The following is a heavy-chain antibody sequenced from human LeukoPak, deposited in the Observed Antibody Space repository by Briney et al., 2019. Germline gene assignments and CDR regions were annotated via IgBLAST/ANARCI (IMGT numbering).Heavy chain of an antibody. J-gene: IGHJ4*02. D-gene: IGHD2-2*01. V-gene: IGHV3-23*01. CDR3: AKAGGTSCFMVTGDC. Sequence: GGSLRLSCAASGFTFSSYAMSWVRQAPGKGLEWVSAISGSGGSTYYADSVEGRFTISRDNFKNTLYLQMSSLRAEDTAVYYCAKAGGTSCFMVTGDCWGQGTLVTVSS. CDR1: GFTFSSYA. CDR2: ISGSGGST.